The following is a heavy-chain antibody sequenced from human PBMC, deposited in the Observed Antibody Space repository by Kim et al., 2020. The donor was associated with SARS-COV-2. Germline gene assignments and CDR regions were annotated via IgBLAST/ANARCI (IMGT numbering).Heavy chain of an antibody. Sequence: ASVKVSCKASGYTFTSYGISWVRQAPGQGLEWMGWISAYNGNTNYAQKLQGRVTMTTDTSTSTAYMELRSLRSDDTAVYYCARDVIIGAAAGPPFFNQYYYGMDVWGQGTTVTVSS. CDR1: GYTFTSYG. CDR3: ARDVIIGAAAGPPFFNQYYYGMDV. D-gene: IGHD6-13*01. J-gene: IGHJ6*02. CDR2: ISAYNGNT. V-gene: IGHV1-18*04.